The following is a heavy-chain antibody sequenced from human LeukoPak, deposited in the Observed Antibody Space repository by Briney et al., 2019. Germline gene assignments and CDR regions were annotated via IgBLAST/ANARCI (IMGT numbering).Heavy chain of an antibody. Sequence: GGSLRLSCAASGFTVSSNYMSWVRQAPGKGLEWVSVIYSGGSTYYADSVKGRFTISRDNSKNTLYLQMNSLRAEDTAVYYCASLYGSGSYYNKTPFDYWGQGNLVTVSS. V-gene: IGHV3-66*01. CDR1: GFTVSSNY. CDR3: ASLYGSGSYYNKTPFDY. CDR2: IYSGGST. J-gene: IGHJ4*02. D-gene: IGHD3-10*01.